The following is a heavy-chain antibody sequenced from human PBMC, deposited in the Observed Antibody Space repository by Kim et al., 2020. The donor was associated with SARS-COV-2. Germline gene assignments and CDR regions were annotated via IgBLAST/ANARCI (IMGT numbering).Heavy chain of an antibody. CDR3: AREPPNCGGDCLSAGDHFDY. J-gene: IGHJ4*02. D-gene: IGHD2-21*02. V-gene: IGHV3-11*01. Sequence: GGSLRLSCAASGFTFSDYYMSWIRQAPGKGLEWVSYISSSGSTIYYADSVKGRFTISRDNAKNSLYLQMNSLRAEDTAVYYCAREPPNCGGDCLSAGDHFDYWGQGTLVTVSS. CDR2: ISSSGSTI. CDR1: GFTFSDYY.